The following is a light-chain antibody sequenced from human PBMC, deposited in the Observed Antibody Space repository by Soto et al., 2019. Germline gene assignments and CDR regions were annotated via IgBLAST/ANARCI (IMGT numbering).Light chain of an antibody. CDR3: QVWDSSSDHHVV. Sequence: SYELTQPPSVSVAPGTTARITCGGTNIGSKSVHWYQQKPGQAPVLVIYYDSDRPSGIPERFSGSNSGNTATLTISRVEAGDEADYYCQVWDSSSDHHVVFGGGTKLTVL. CDR2: YDS. CDR1: NIGSKS. V-gene: IGLV3-21*04. J-gene: IGLJ2*01.